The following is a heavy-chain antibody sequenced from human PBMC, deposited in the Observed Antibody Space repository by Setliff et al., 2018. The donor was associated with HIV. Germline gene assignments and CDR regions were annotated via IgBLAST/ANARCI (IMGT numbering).Heavy chain of an antibody. J-gene: IGHJ4*02. Sequence: SETLSLTCTVSGGSISSYYWSWIRQPPGKGLEWIGYIYTSGSTDYNPSLKSRVSISVDTSKNQFSLKLSSVTAADTAVYYCARQLSNSLECWGQGTPVTVSS. CDR2: IYTSGST. D-gene: IGHD1-1*01. CDR1: GGSISSYY. CDR3: ARQLSNSLEC. V-gene: IGHV4-59*01.